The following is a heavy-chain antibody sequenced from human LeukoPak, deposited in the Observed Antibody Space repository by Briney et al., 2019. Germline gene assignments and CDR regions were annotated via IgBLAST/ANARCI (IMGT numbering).Heavy chain of an antibody. Sequence: SQTLSLTCTVSGGSISSGSYYWSWIRQPAGKGLEWIGRIYTSGSTNYNPSLKSRATISVDTSKNQFSLKLSSVTAADTAVYYCARELTTMIGAHFDYWGQGTLVTVSS. D-gene: IGHD3-22*01. CDR1: GGSISSGSYY. CDR2: IYTSGST. V-gene: IGHV4-61*02. J-gene: IGHJ4*02. CDR3: ARELTTMIGAHFDY.